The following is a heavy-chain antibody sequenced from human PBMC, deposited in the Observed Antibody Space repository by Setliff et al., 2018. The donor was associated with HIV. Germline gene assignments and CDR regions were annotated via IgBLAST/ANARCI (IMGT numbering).Heavy chain of an antibody. Sequence: GGSLRLSCAASGFIFSNVWMSWVRQTPGKGLEWVGRIKSTIDGGTTEYTAPVKGRFTISGDDSQNTLFLQMNSLTTEDTALYYCTTGRGYDAVAIDYWGQGILVTVSS. CDR2: IKSTIDGGTT. CDR3: TTGRGYDAVAIDY. J-gene: IGHJ4*02. D-gene: IGHD3-3*01. CDR1: GFIFSNVW. V-gene: IGHV3-15*01.